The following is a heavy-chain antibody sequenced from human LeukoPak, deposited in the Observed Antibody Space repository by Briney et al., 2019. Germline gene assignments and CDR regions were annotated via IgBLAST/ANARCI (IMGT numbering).Heavy chain of an antibody. V-gene: IGHV4-38-2*02. J-gene: IGHJ6*03. D-gene: IGHD3-3*01. CDR1: AYSISSGYY. CDR2: INHGGST. CDR3: ARGVDIYYYYMDV. Sequence: SETLSLTCTVSAYSISSGYYWVWIRQPPGKGLEWIGSINHGGSTYYNPSLKSRVTISVDTSTNQFSLKLTSVTAADTAMYYCARGVDIYYYYMDVWGKGTTVTVSS.